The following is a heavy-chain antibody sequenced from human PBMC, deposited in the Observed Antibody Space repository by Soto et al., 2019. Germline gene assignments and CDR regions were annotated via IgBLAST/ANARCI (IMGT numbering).Heavy chain of an antibody. Sequence: NPSETLSLTCAVSGTSISSTFWWTWVRQPPGKALEWIGEIYHSGSTKYNPSLKSRVTISVDRSKNQFSLKLSSVTAADTAVYYCASGWLPYYGMDVWGQGTTVTVSS. CDR1: GTSISSTFW. D-gene: IGHD6-19*01. J-gene: IGHJ6*02. CDR3: ASGWLPYYGMDV. CDR2: IYHSGST. V-gene: IGHV4-4*02.